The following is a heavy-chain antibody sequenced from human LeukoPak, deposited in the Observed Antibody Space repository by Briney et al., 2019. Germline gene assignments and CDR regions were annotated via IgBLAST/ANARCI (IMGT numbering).Heavy chain of an antibody. J-gene: IGHJ4*02. Sequence: SVTVSCKASGCTFSSYAISWVRQAPGQGLGWMGGIIPILGIANYAQKFQGRVTITADKSTSTAYMELSSLRSEDTAVYYCARDTAAAIPFDYWGQGTLVTVSS. CDR2: IIPILGIA. CDR3: ARDTAAAIPFDY. V-gene: IGHV1-69*10. CDR1: GCTFSSYA. D-gene: IGHD2-2*01.